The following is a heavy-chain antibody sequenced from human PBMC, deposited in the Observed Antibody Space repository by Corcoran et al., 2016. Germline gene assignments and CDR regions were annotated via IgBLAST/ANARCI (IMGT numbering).Heavy chain of an antibody. CDR3: EVTMVRGVNLNWFDP. V-gene: IGHV1-69*01. CDR1: GGTFSSYA. CDR2: IIPIFGTA. J-gene: IGHJ5*02. Sequence: QVQLVQSGAEVKKPGSSVKVSCKASGGTFSSYAISWVRQAPGQGLEWMGGIIPIFGTANYAQKFQGRVTITADASTSTAYMELSSLRSEDTAVYCCEVTMVRGVNLNWFDPWGQGTLVTVSS. D-gene: IGHD3-10*01.